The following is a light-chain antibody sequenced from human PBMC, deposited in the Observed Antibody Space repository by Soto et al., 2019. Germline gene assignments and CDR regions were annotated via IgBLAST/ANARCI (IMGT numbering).Light chain of an antibody. Sequence: QTVVTQEPSFSVSPGGTVTLTCGLSSGSVSTSYYPSWYQQTPGQAPRTLIYSTNTRSSGVPDRFSGSILGTKAALTITGAQADDESHYYCVLFMGSGIAVFGGGTKLTVL. CDR2: STN. CDR3: VLFMGSGIAV. J-gene: IGLJ2*01. V-gene: IGLV8-61*01. CDR1: SGSVSTSYY.